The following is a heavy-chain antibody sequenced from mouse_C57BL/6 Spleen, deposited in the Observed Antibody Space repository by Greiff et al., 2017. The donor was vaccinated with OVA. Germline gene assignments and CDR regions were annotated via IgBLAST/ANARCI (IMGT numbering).Heavy chain of an antibody. Sequence: EVMLVESAGGLVQPGSSMKLSCTASGFTFSDYYMAWVRQVPEKGLEWVANINYDGSSTYYLDSLKSRFIISRDNAKNILYLQMSSLKSEDTATYYCAREGRLPSGYFDVWGTGTTVTVSS. D-gene: IGHD2-4*01. V-gene: IGHV5-16*01. CDR1: GFTFSDYY. CDR2: INYDGSST. J-gene: IGHJ1*03. CDR3: AREGRLPSGYFDV.